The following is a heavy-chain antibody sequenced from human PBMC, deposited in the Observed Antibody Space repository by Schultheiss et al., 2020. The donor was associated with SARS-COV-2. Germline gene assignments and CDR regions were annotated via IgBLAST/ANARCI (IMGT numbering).Heavy chain of an antibody. J-gene: IGHJ4*02. V-gene: IGHV4-34*01. Sequence: SQTLSLTCAVQGGSFSGYYWTWVRQPPGKGLEWIGEINESGSTNYNPSLKSRVTISADTSKNQFSLKLTSLTAADTTIYYCARGNDFVYFFDSWGQGTLVTVSS. CDR3: ARGNDFVYFFDS. CDR1: GGSFSGYY. D-gene: IGHD3-3*01. CDR2: INESGST.